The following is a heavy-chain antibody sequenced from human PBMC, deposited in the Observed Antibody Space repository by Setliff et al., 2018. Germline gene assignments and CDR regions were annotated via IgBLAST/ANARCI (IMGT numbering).Heavy chain of an antibody. J-gene: IGHJ4*02. V-gene: IGHV3-30*02. CDR3: AEDRSGSYKYFFDH. D-gene: IGHD1-26*01. CDR2: TQYDGKKK. CDR1: GFNFGGYG. Sequence: HPGGSLRLSCTASGFNFGGYGMHWVRQAPGKGLEWVSFTQYDGKKKDYADSVKGRFTISRDNSRNTLYLQMNDLRPEDTAMYYCAEDRSGSYKYFFDHWGQGTLVTVSS.